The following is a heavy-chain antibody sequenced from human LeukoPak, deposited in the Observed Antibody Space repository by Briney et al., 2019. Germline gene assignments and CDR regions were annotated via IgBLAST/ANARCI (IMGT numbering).Heavy chain of an antibody. D-gene: IGHD2-2*01. Sequence: GGSLRLSCAASGFTFGMYAMSWVRQAPGKGLEWVSTLSGSGGSTYYADSVKGRFTISGDESKNTLSLQMNSLRAEDTAVYYCARDPCHGALDYWGQGALVTVSS. CDR3: ARDPCHGALDY. CDR2: LSGSGGST. V-gene: IGHV3-23*01. CDR1: GFTFGMYA. J-gene: IGHJ4*02.